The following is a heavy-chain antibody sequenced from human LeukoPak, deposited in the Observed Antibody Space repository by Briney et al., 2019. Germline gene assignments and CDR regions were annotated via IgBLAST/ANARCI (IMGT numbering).Heavy chain of an antibody. J-gene: IGHJ5*02. D-gene: IGHD4-17*01. V-gene: IGHV3-74*01. CDR2: INSDGSST. Sequence: GGSLRLSCAASGFTFSSYWMHWVRQAPGKGLMWVSRINSDGSSTSYVDSVKGRFTISRDNAKSTLYLQMNSLRAEDTAVYYCARGWTTVTTAKFDPWGQGTLVTVSS. CDR1: GFTFSSYW. CDR3: ARGWTTVTTAKFDP.